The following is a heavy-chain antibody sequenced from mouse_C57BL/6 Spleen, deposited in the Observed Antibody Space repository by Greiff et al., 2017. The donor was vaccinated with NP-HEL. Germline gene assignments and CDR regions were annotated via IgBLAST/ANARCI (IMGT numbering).Heavy chain of an antibody. CDR3: ARSAPRRGCFAY. J-gene: IGHJ3*01. Sequence: QVQLQQPGAELVMPGASVKLSCKASGYTFTSYWMHWVKQRPGQGLEWIGEIDPSDSYTNYNQKFKGKSTLTVDKSSSTAYMQLSSLTSEDSAVYYCARSAPRRGCFAYWGQGTLVTVSA. CDR1: GYTFTSYW. CDR2: IDPSDSYT. V-gene: IGHV1-69*01.